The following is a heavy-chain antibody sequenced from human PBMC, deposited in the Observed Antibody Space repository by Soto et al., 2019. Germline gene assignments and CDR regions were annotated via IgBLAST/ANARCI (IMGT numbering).Heavy chain of an antibody. CDR2: IIPIFGTA. Sequence: SVKVSCKASGGTFSSYAISWVRQAPGQGLEWMGGIIPIFGTANYAQKFQGRVTITADESTSTAYMELSSLRSEDTAVYYCARVGSGWLQVDYWGQGTLVTVSS. J-gene: IGHJ4*02. D-gene: IGHD2-15*01. V-gene: IGHV1-69*13. CDR3: ARVGSGWLQVDY. CDR1: GGTFSSYA.